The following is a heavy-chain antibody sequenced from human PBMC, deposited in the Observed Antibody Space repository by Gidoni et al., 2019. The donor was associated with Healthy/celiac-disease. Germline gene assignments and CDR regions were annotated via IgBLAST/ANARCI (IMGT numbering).Heavy chain of an antibody. CDR3: ARGGQITGINYYYYGMDV. D-gene: IGHD1-20*01. CDR2: IWYDGSNK. CDR1: GVTFSSYG. Sequence: QVQLVESGGGVVQPGRSLRLSCAASGVTFSSYGMHWVRQAPGKGLGWVAVIWYDGSNKYYADSVKGRFTISRDNSKNTLYLQMNSLRAEDTAVYYCARGGQITGINYYYYGMDVWGQGTTVTVSS. V-gene: IGHV3-33*01. J-gene: IGHJ6*02.